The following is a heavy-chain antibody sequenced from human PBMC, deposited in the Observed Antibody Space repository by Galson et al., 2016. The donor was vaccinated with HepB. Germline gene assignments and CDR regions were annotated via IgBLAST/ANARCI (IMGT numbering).Heavy chain of an antibody. CDR1: GFIFGHHS. CDR2: INDRSRSI. Sequence: SLRLSCAASGFIFGHHSMNWVRQAPGKGPEWVSYINDRSRSIFYADSVKGRFTISRDNSKNTLHLQMNSLRAEDTAVYYCAKADAYCGGDCYPSFDYWGQGTLVTVSS. J-gene: IGHJ4*02. CDR3: AKADAYCGGDCYPSFDY. V-gene: IGHV3-48*01. D-gene: IGHD2-21*02.